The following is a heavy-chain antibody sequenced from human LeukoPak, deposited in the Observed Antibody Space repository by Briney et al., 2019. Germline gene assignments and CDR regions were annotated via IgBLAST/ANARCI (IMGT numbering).Heavy chain of an antibody. Sequence: GGSLRLSCAASGFTFSSYAMSWVRQAPGKGLEWVSAISGSGGSTYYADSVKGRFTISRDNSKNTLYLQMNSLRAEDTAVYYCAKEGNYVWGSYRPSFDYWGQGTLVTVSS. CDR2: ISGSGGST. CDR3: AKEGNYVWGSYRPSFDY. D-gene: IGHD3-16*02. J-gene: IGHJ4*02. CDR1: GFTFSSYA. V-gene: IGHV3-23*01.